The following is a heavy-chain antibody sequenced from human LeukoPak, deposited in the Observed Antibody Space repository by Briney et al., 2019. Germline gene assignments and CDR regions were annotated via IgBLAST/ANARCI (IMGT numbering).Heavy chain of an antibody. J-gene: IGHJ6*03. V-gene: IGHV1-8*01. D-gene: IGHD2-21*02. CDR3: ASVAYCGGDCYSLFGHYYYYYYMDV. Sequence: GASVKVSCKASGYTFTSYDISWVRQATGQGLEWMGWMNPNSGNTGYAQKFQGRVTMTRNTSISTAYMELSSLRSEDTAVYYCASVAYCGGDCYSLFGHYYYYYYMDVWGKGTTVTVSS. CDR2: MNPNSGNT. CDR1: GYTFTSYD.